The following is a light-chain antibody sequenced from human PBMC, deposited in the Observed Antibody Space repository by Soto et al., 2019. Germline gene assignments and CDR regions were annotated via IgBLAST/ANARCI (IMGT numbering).Light chain of an antibody. V-gene: IGLV2-14*02. CDR2: GHN. CDR3: QSYDNSLTGSGV. Sequence: QSALTQPASVSGSPGQSITISCTGTSSDVGSYNLVSWYQQHPGKAPKLLVSGHNIRPSGVPDRFSGSKSGTSASLAISGLQAEDEADYYCQSYDNSLTGSGVFGGGTKLTVL. J-gene: IGLJ3*02. CDR1: SSDVGSYNL.